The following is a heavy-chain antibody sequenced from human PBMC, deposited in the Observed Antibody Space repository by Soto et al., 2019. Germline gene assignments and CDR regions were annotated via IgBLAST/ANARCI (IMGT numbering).Heavy chain of an antibody. V-gene: IGHV3-33*01. Sequence: PGGSLRLSGAASGFTFSSYGMHWVGQAPGKGLESVAVIWYDGSNKYYADSVKGRVTISRDNSKNTRYLQMNSLRSEDTAVYYCARDRILSRYSSSLDAFDIWGQGTMVTVSS. CDR2: IWYDGSNK. J-gene: IGHJ3*02. D-gene: IGHD6-6*01. CDR3: ARDRILSRYSSSLDAFDI. CDR1: GFTFSSYG.